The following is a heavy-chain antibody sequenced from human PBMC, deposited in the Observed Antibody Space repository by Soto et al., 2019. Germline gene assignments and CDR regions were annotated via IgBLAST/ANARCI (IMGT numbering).Heavy chain of an antibody. CDR1: GFTFSSYA. J-gene: IGHJ5*02. CDR2: ISYDGSNK. Sequence: QVQLVESGGGVVQPGRSLRLSCAASGFTFSSYAMHWVRQAPGEGLEWVAVISYDGSNKYYADSVKGRFTISRDNSKNTLYLQMNSLRAEDTAVYYCARDEAARGANWFDPWGQGTLVTVSS. CDR3: ARDEAARGANWFDP. V-gene: IGHV3-30-3*01. D-gene: IGHD6-13*01.